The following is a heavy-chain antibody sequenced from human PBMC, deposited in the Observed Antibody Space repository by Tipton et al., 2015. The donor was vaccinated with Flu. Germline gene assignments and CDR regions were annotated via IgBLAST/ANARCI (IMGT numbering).Heavy chain of an antibody. CDR3: ARDLSYDILTGYYYYMDV. V-gene: IGHV1-69*06. CDR1: GGTFSSYA. Sequence: QSGAEVKKPGSSVKVSCKASGGTFSSYAISWVRQAPGQGLEWMGGIIPIFGTANYAQKFQGRVTITADKSTSTAYMELSSLRSEDTAVYYCARDLSYDILTGYYYYMDVWGKGTTVTVSS. D-gene: IGHD3-9*01. CDR2: IIPIFGTA. J-gene: IGHJ6*03.